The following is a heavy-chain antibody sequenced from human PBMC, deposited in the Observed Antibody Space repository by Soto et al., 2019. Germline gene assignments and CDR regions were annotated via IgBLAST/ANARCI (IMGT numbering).Heavy chain of an antibody. D-gene: IGHD1-7*01. Sequence: QVQLQESGPRLVKPSETLSLTCTVSGAFVNTGSYYWSWVRQPPGKGLEFIGYIYYSGKTHYITSLNSRVSISDDRPKTQFSHILTSVTAADTAVYYSAPLNYPYGFEDWGQGALVTVSS. CDR2: IYYSGKT. CDR3: APLNYPYGFED. J-gene: IGHJ4*02. V-gene: IGHV4-61*01. CDR1: GAFVNTGSYY.